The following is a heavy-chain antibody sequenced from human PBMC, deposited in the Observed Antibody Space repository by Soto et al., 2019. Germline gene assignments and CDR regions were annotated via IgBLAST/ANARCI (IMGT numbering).Heavy chain of an antibody. D-gene: IGHD3-16*01. CDR2: IDHVGGT. CDR3: VRIRYQLPSSVLWLDP. J-gene: IGHJ5*02. CDR1: GGFLSESY. Sequence: SETLSLTCAVYGGFLSESYWTWIRQPPGKGLEWIGEIDHVGGTNYNPSLKSRVTMSVDTSQNQFSLRLISVTAADTAMYFCVRIRYQLPSSVLWLDPWGQGTPVTVSS. V-gene: IGHV4-34*01.